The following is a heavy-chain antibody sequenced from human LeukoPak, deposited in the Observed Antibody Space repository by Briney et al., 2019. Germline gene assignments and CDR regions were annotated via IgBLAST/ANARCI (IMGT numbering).Heavy chain of an antibody. CDR3: ARGRAHIVVVTAILSPFHY. Sequence: ASVKVSCKASRYTFTSYGISWVRQAPGQGLEWMGWISAYNGNTNYAQKLQGRVTMTTDTSTSTAYMELRSLRSDDTAVYYCARGRAHIVVVTAILSPFHYWRQGTLVTVSS. V-gene: IGHV1-18*01. J-gene: IGHJ4*02. CDR1: RYTFTSYG. CDR2: ISAYNGNT. D-gene: IGHD2-21*02.